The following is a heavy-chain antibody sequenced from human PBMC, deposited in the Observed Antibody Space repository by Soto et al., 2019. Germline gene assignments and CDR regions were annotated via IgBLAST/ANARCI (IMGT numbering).Heavy chain of an antibody. J-gene: IGHJ6*02. D-gene: IGHD2-21*02. V-gene: IGHV3-23*01. CDR2: ISGSGDRT. CDR3: AKANTGAYCGGDCYSFLYGMDV. CDR1: EFTFSSYA. Sequence: EVQLLESGGGLVQPGGSLKLSCAASEFTFSSYAMSWVRQAPGKGLEWVSVISGSGDRTNYADSVKGRFTISRDNSKNTLYLHMNSLSAEDTAAYYCAKANTGAYCGGDCYSFLYGMDVWGQGTTVTVS.